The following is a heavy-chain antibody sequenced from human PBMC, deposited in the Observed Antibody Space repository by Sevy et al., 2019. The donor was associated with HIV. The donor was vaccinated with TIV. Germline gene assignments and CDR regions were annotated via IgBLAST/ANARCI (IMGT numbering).Heavy chain of an antibody. CDR3: ARGNCSGGSCYRYYYYYYMDV. CDR2: IYSGGTT. J-gene: IGHJ6*03. CDR1: GFTVSSNY. Sequence: GGSLRLSCAASGFTVSSNYMSWVRQAPGKGLEWVSLIYSGGTTYYADSVKGRFTISRENSKNTLYLQMNSLRAEDTAVYYCARGNCSGGSCYRYYYYYYMDVWGTGTTVTVSS. V-gene: IGHV3-53*01. D-gene: IGHD2-15*01.